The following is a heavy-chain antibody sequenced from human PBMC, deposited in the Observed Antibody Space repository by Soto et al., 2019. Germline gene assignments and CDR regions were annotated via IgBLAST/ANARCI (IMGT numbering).Heavy chain of an antibody. J-gene: IGHJ4*02. CDR2: IIPILGIA. Sequence: QVQLVQSGAEVKKPGSSVKVSCKASGGTFSSYTISWVRQAPGQGLEWMGRIIPILGIANYAQKFQGRVTSTADNSTSTAYMELSSLRSEDTAVYYCARVDGVYSSSWYEDYWGQGTLVTVSS. CDR1: GGTFSSYT. V-gene: IGHV1-69*02. CDR3: ARVDGVYSSSWYEDY. D-gene: IGHD6-13*01.